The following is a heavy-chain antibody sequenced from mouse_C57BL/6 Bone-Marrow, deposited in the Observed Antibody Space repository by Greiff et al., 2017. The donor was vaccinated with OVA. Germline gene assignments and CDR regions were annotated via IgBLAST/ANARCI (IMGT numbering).Heavy chain of an antibody. J-gene: IGHJ4*01. V-gene: IGHV5-17*01. Sequence: EVKLVESGGGLVKPGGSLKLSCAASGFTFSDYGMHWVRQAPEKGLEWVAYISSGSSTIYYADTVKGRFTISRDNAKNTLFLQMTSLRSEDTAMYYCARFIYYGHDRERDYAMDYWGQGTSVTVSS. D-gene: IGHD2-2*01. CDR1: GFTFSDYG. CDR3: ARFIYYGHDRERDYAMDY. CDR2: ISSGSSTI.